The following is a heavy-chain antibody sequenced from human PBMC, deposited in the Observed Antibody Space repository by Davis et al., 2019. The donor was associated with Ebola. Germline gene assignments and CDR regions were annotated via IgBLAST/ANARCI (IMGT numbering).Heavy chain of an antibody. Sequence: SETLSLTCTVSGYSVSSGYYWGLIRQPPGKGLEWIGYIYYSGSTFYNPSLKSRVTISVDTSKKQFSLRVSSVTAADTAVYYCARHLWFGEGMDVWGQGTTVTVSS. V-gene: IGHV4-38-2*02. D-gene: IGHD3-10*01. CDR2: IYYSGST. J-gene: IGHJ6*02. CDR3: ARHLWFGEGMDV. CDR1: GYSVSSGYY.